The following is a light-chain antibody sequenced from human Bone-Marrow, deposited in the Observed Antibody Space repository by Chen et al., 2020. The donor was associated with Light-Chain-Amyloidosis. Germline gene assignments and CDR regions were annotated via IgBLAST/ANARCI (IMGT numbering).Light chain of an antibody. J-gene: IGLJ3*02. V-gene: IGLV1-47*01. CDR1: SSNIGSNY. CDR3: AAWNDSMSGRV. CDR2: RND. Sequence: QSVLTPPPSASGTPGQRVTISCTGRSSNIGSNYVYWYQQLPGKAPKLLIYRNDQRPSGDPARFAGTKSGTAAFLASSGLRYEDEDDYYCAAWNDSMSGRVFGGGTKLTVL.